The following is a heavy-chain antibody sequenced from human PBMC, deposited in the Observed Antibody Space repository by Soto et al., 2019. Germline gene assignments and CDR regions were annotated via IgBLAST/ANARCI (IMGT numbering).Heavy chain of an antibody. CDR1: GFTFSNYW. D-gene: IGHD4-4*01. Sequence: EVQLVESGGGLVQPGESLRLSCAASGFTFSNYWMNWVRQAPGKGLVWVSRIKTDGTITTYADSVKGRFTISRDNAKNTLYLQMNSLRVEDTAVYYCASSSGSNFTSDYWGQGTLVTVSS. V-gene: IGHV3-74*01. CDR3: ASSSGSNFTSDY. CDR2: IKTDGTIT. J-gene: IGHJ4*02.